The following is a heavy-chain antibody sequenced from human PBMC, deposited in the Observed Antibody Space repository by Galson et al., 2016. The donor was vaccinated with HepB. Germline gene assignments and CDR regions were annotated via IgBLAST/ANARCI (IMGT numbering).Heavy chain of an antibody. V-gene: IGHV3-7*01. CDR1: GFNFSSFW. J-gene: IGHJ4*02. CDR3: ARFVEPDSSFDF. Sequence: SLRLSCAASGFNFSSFWLTWVRQAPGKGLEWVANIKEHGSDMFRVESVRGRFIISRDNTKNSLHLRMDSLRVDDTAVYYCARFVEPDSSFDFWGQGTLVTVSS. CDR2: IKEHGSDM. D-gene: IGHD6-6*01.